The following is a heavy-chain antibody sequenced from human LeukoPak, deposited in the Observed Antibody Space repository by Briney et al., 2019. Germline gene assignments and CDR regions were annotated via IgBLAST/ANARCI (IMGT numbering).Heavy chain of an antibody. CDR2: ISSSSSYI. Sequence: GGFLRLSCAASGFTFSSYSMNWVRQAPGKGLEWVSSISSSSSYIYYADSVKGRFTISRDNAKNSLYLQMNSLRAEDTAVYYRAREVYYYDSSGYYLFLPFDYWGQGTLVTVSS. J-gene: IGHJ4*02. CDR1: GFTFSSYS. CDR3: AREVYYYDSSGYYLFLPFDY. D-gene: IGHD3-22*01. V-gene: IGHV3-21*01.